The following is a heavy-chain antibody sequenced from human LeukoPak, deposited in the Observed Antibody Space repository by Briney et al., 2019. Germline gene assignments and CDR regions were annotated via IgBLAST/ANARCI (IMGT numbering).Heavy chain of an antibody. D-gene: IGHD2-15*01. Sequence: GGSLRLSCAASGFTFSSYEMNWVRQAPGKGLEWVSYISSSSSTIYYADSVKGRFTISRDNAKNSLYLQMNSLRGEDTAVYYCASAGSSLYWGQGTLVTVSS. V-gene: IGHV3-48*01. J-gene: IGHJ4*02. CDR1: GFTFSSYE. CDR3: ASAGSSLY. CDR2: ISSSSSTI.